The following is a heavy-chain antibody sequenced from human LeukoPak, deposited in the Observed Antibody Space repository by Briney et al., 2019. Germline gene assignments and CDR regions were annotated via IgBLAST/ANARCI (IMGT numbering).Heavy chain of an antibody. Sequence: GGSLRLSCAASGFTFSSYAMSWVRQAPGKGLEWVSAISGSGGSTYYADSVKGRFTISRDTPKNTLYLQMNSLRVEDTAVYYCASWPVGWYGEDSWGQGTLVIVSS. V-gene: IGHV3-23*01. D-gene: IGHD6-19*01. J-gene: IGHJ4*02. CDR3: ASWPVGWYGEDS. CDR2: ISGSGGST. CDR1: GFTFSSYA.